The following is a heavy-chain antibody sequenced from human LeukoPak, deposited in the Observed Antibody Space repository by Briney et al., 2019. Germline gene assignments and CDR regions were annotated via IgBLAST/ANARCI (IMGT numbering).Heavy chain of an antibody. CDR3: ARAWTFDY. V-gene: IGHV5-51*01. CDR1: GYSFTNYW. CDR2: INPSDSDT. J-gene: IGHJ4*02. D-gene: IGHD1-1*01. Sequence: GESLKISCKGSGYSFTNYWIAWVRQMPGRGLEWMVIINPSDSDTRYSPSFQGQVTTSADKSISTAYLQWSSLKASDSAMYYCARAWTFDYWGQGTLVTVSS.